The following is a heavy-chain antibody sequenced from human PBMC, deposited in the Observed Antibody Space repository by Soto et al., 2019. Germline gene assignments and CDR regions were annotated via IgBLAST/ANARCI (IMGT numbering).Heavy chain of an antibody. Sequence: SETLSLTCTVSGGSIISYYWSWILQPPGKGLEWIGYIYYSGSTNYNPSLKSRVTISVDTSKNQFSLKLSSVTAADTAVYYCARDSGGTGTTYFLNWFDPWGQGTLVTVSS. D-gene: IGHD1-7*01. J-gene: IGHJ5*02. CDR2: IYYSGST. V-gene: IGHV4-59*01. CDR3: ARDSGGTGTTYFLNWFDP. CDR1: GGSIISYY.